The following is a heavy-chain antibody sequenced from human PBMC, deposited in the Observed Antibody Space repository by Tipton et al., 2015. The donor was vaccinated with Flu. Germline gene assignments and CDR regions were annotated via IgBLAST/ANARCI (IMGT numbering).Heavy chain of an antibody. D-gene: IGHD1-1*01. CDR2: ISGSGGST. CDR1: GFTFSSFA. CDR3: ALRRAGTNGLIGY. Sequence: SLRLSCTVSGFTFSSFAMSWVRQAPGKGLEWVSAISGSGGSTFYADSVEGRFTITRDNSKNTLYLQINSLRAEDTAIYYWALRRAGTNGLIGYWGQGTLVTVSS. J-gene: IGHJ4*02. V-gene: IGHV3-23*01.